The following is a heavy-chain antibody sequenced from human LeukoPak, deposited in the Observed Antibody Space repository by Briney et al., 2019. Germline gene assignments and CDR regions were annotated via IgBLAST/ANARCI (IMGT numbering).Heavy chain of an antibody. CDR3: AKDLLYGSGSYSPFDY. Sequence: GGSLRLSCAASGFTFSSYAMSWVRQAPGKGLEWVSAISGSGGSTYYADSVKGRFTISRVNSKNTLYLQMNSLRAEDTAVYYCAKDLLYGSGSYSPFDYWGQGTLVTVSS. V-gene: IGHV3-23*01. CDR1: GFTFSSYA. D-gene: IGHD3-10*01. J-gene: IGHJ4*02. CDR2: ISGSGGST.